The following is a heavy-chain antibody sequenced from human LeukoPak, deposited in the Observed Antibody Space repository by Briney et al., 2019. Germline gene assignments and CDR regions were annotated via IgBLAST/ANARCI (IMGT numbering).Heavy chain of an antibody. D-gene: IGHD2-2*01. V-gene: IGHV3-30*18. CDR2: ISSDGNNK. CDR1: GFTFNTYG. J-gene: IGHJ4*02. CDR3: AKAAYCTSTSCHFSGYAQRPLDS. Sequence: GRSLRLSCVASGFTFNTYGIHWVRQAPGKGLEWVAGISSDGNNKDYSEYVKGRFTISRDNSKNTLYLQMNSLRAEDTAVYYCAKAAYCTSTSCHFSGYAQRPLDSWGQGTLVTVSS.